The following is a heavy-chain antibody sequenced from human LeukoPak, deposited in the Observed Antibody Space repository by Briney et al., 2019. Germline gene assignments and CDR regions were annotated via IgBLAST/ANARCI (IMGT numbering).Heavy chain of an antibody. J-gene: IGHJ6*03. D-gene: IGHD6-19*01. CDR1: EFTFSSHA. CDR3: ARVAVTDTKSANYYYYCMDV. CDR2: ISGRGGST. V-gene: IGHV3-23*01. Sequence: GGSLRLSCAASEFTFSSHAMNWVRQAPGKGRQWVSAISGRGGSTYYADSVKGRFTISRDNSKNTLYLQMNSLRAEDTAVYYCARVAVTDTKSANYYYYCMDVWGKGTTVTVSS.